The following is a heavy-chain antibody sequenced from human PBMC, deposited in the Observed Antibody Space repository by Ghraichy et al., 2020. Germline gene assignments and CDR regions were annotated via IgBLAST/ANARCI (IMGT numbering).Heavy chain of an antibody. V-gene: IGHV3-7*01. CDR3: GREQGSSAAIDY. D-gene: IGHD6-25*01. CDR2: IQQVGSEK. Sequence: GGSLRLSCAASGFSISSYWMSWVRQAPGKGLEWVANIQQVGSEKNYVDSVKGRFTISRDNAKNSVYMQMNSLRVEDTAVYYCGREQGSSAAIDYWGLGTLGIVAS. CDR1: GFSISSYW. J-gene: IGHJ4*02.